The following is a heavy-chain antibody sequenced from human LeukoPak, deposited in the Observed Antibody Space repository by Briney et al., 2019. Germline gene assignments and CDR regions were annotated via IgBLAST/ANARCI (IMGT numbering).Heavy chain of an antibody. V-gene: IGHV4-39*01. CDR1: RGSISSRSYF. J-gene: IGHJ4*02. CDR2: IYYSGST. CDR3: ARQSSPELELRRAHFDY. D-gene: IGHD1-7*01. Sequence: PSETLPLTCTVFRGSISSRSYFWGWIRQPPGKGLEWIGSIYYSGSTYYNPSVKSRVTISLDTSKNQFSLKLKSVTAADTAVYYCARQSSPELELRRAHFDYWGQGTLVTVSS.